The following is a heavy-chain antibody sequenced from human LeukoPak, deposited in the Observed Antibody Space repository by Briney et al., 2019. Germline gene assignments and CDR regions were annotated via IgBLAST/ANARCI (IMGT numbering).Heavy chain of an antibody. CDR3: ARGSIRITMVRGVRQSLAPDY. J-gene: IGHJ4*02. CDR2: MNPNSGNT. Sequence: ASVKVSCKASGYTFTSYDINWVRQATGQGLEWMGWMNPNSGNTGYAQKFQGRVTMTRNTSISTAYMELSSLRSEDTAVYYCARGSIRITMVRGVRQSLAPDYWGQGTLVTVSS. D-gene: IGHD3-10*01. V-gene: IGHV1-8*01. CDR1: GYTFTSYD.